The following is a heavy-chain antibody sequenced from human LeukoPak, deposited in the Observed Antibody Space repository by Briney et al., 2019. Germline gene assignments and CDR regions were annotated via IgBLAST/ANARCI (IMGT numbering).Heavy chain of an antibody. D-gene: IGHD4-23*01. Sequence: ASVKVSCKASGYTFTSYYMHCVRQAPGQGLEWMGIINPSGGSTTYAQKFQGTVTMTRDTSTGTVYLELSSLRSEDTAVYYCARAYGSNPNWFDPWGQGTLVTVSS. CDR3: ARAYGSNPNWFDP. V-gene: IGHV1-46*01. J-gene: IGHJ5*02. CDR2: INPSGGST. CDR1: GYTFTSYY.